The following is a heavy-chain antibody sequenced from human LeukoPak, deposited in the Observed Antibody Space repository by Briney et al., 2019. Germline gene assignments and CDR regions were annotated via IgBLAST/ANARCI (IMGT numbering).Heavy chain of an antibody. CDR2: IYYSGST. Sequence: SETLSLTCTVSGGSISSSSYYWGWIRQPPGKGLEWIGSIYYSGSTYYNPSLKSRVTISVDTPKNQFSLKLSSVTAADTAVYYCASLMVRGVLTFDYWGQGTLVTVSS. CDR3: ASLMVRGVLTFDY. D-gene: IGHD3-10*01. V-gene: IGHV4-39*01. CDR1: GGSISSSSYY. J-gene: IGHJ4*02.